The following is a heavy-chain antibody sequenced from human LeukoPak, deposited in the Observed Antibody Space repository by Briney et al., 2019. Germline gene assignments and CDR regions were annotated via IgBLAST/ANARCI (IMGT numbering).Heavy chain of an antibody. D-gene: IGHD6-25*01. CDR3: TRDSHGSGWTISWFDP. J-gene: IGHJ5*02. V-gene: IGHV3-21*01. CDR1: GFAFSTYS. CDR2: ISSSSTYI. Sequence: GGSLRLSCSASGFAFSTYSMNWVRQAPGKGLQWVSSISSSSTYIYYADSVKGRFTISRDNAKNSLFLQMNSLRDEDTAVYYCTRDSHGSGWTISWFDPWGQGTLVTVSS.